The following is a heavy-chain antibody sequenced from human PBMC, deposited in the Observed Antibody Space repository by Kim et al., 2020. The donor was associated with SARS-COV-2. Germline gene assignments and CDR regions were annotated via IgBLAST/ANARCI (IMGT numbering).Heavy chain of an antibody. D-gene: IGHD1-26*01. Sequence: TYYADARMGRFTISRDNSKNSLYLQMNSLRTEDTALYYCAKALTASYYAYWGQGTLVTVSS. V-gene: IGHV3-43*01. CDR2: T. J-gene: IGHJ4*02. CDR3: AKALTASYYAY.